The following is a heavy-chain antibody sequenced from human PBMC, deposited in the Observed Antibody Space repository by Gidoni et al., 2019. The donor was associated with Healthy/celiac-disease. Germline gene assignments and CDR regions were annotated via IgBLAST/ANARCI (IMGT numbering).Heavy chain of an antibody. CDR3: ARGSHRDRLWFGENWFDP. J-gene: IGHJ5*02. CDR1: GFTFSSYW. Sequence: EVQLVESGGGLVQPGGSLSLSCAASGFTFSSYWMHWVRQAPGKGLVWVSRINSDGSSTSYADSVKGRFTISRDNAKNTLYLQMNSLRAEDTAVYYCARGSHRDRLWFGENWFDPWGQGTLVTVSS. V-gene: IGHV3-74*01. CDR2: INSDGSST. D-gene: IGHD3-10*01.